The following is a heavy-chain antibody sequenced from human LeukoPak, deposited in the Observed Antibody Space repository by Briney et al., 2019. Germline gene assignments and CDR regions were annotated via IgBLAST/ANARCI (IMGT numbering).Heavy chain of an antibody. CDR1: GFTFSSYS. J-gene: IGHJ4*02. CDR3: ARDGWTSCYVY. CDR2: TSSSSSSYI. Sequence: GGSLRLSCAASGFTFSSYSMSWVRQAPGEGLEWVSSTSSSSSSYIYYADSVKGRFTISRDNAKNSLYLQMNSLRAEDTAVYYCARDGWTSCYVYWGQGTLVTVSS. D-gene: IGHD2-2*01. V-gene: IGHV3-21*01.